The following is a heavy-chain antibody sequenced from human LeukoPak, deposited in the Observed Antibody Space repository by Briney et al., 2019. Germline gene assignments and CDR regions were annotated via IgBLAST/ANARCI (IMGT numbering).Heavy chain of an antibody. CDR3: ASGAYSYYYMDV. Sequence: SETLSLTCTVSGGSIRSYHWSWIRQPPGKRLEWIGYINDSGNTKYNPSLESRVTISVDTSKNQFSLKLSSVTAADTAVYYCASGAYSYYYMDVWGKGTTVTISS. J-gene: IGHJ6*03. V-gene: IGHV4-59*01. D-gene: IGHD1-26*01. CDR2: INDSGNT. CDR1: GGSIRSYH.